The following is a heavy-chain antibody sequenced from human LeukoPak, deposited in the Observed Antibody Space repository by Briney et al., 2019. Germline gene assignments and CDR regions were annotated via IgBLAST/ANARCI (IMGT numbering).Heavy chain of an antibody. CDR3: AGDWGYGYGHPFDY. J-gene: IGHJ4*02. V-gene: IGHV3-30-3*01. D-gene: IGHD5-18*01. Sequence: GGSLRLSCAASGFTFSSYTMHWVRQAPGKGLEWVTLTSYDENRKYYADSVKGRFTISRDNSKNTLYLQMDSLRAEDTAVYYCAGDWGYGYGHPFDYWGQGTLVTVSS. CDR2: TSYDENRK. CDR1: GFTFSSYT.